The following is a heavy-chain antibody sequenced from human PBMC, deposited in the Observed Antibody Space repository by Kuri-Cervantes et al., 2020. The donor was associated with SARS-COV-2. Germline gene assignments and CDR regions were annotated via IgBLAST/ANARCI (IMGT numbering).Heavy chain of an antibody. CDR3: ATAYSSSWRYYHYGMDV. CDR1: GYTLTELS. Sequence: ASVKVSCNVSGYTLTELSMHWVRQAPGKGLEWMGGFDPEDGETIYAQKFQGRVTMTEDTSTDTAYMELNSLRSEDTAVYYCATAYSSSWRYYHYGMDVWGQGTTVTVSS. V-gene: IGHV1-24*01. CDR2: FDPEDGET. D-gene: IGHD6-13*01. J-gene: IGHJ6*02.